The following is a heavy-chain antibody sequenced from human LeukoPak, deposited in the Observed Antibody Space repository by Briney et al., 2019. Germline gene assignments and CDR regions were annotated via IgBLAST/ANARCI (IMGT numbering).Heavy chain of an antibody. J-gene: IGHJ4*02. CDR2: INHSGST. D-gene: IGHD6-13*01. CDR1: GGSFSGYY. CDR3: ARHRRAKYSSSWEPLYYFDY. Sequence: SETLSLTCAVYGGSFSGYYWSWIRQPPGKGLEWIGEINHSGSTNYNPSLKSRVTISVDTSKNQFSLKLSSVTAADTAVYYCARHRRAKYSSSWEPLYYFDYWGQGTLVTVSS. V-gene: IGHV4-34*01.